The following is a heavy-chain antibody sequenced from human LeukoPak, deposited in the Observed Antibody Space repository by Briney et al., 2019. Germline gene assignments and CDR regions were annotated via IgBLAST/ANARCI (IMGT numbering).Heavy chain of an antibody. J-gene: IGHJ4*02. CDR1: GYTFTSYY. Sequence: GASVKVSCKASGYTFTSYYMHWVRQAPGQGLEWMGIINPSGGSTSYAQKFQGRVTMTRDTSTSTVYMELSSLRSEDTAVYYCARDMVRGVIPGHYFDYWGQGTLVTVSS. CDR2: INPSGGST. V-gene: IGHV1-46*01. D-gene: IGHD3-10*01. CDR3: ARDMVRGVIPGHYFDY.